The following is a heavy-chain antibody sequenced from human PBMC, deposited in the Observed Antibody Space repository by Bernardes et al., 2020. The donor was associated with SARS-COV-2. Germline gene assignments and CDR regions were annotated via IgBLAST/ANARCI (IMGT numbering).Heavy chain of an antibody. V-gene: IGHV3-21*01. J-gene: IGHJ4*02. CDR2: ISSSTSYI. CDR1: GFTFRSYS. CDR3: AREFYDSSGYADY. Sequence: GGSLRLSCAASGFTFRSYSMNWVRQAPGKGLEWVSSISSSTSYIYYADSVEGRFTISRDNAKNSLFLQMNSLRAEDTAVYYCAREFYDSSGYADYWGQGTLVTVSS. D-gene: IGHD3-22*01.